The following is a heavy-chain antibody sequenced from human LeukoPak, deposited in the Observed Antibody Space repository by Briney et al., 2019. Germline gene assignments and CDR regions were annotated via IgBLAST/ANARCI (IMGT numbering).Heavy chain of an antibody. Sequence: GGSLRLSCAASGFTFSSYSMNWVRQAPGKGLEWVSSISSSSSYIYYADSVKGRFTISRDNAKNSLYLQMNSLRAEDTAVYYCAKMRPEIVVVAEIDFWGQGTLVTVSS. CDR2: ISSSSSYI. CDR1: GFTFSSYS. V-gene: IGHV3-21*04. CDR3: AKMRPEIVVVAEIDF. J-gene: IGHJ4*02. D-gene: IGHD2-15*01.